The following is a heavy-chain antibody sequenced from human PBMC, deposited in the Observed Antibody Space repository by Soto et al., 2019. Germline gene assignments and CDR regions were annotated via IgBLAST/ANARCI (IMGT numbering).Heavy chain of an antibody. D-gene: IGHD4-4*01. CDR1: GYTFTRYA. V-gene: IGHV1-3*01. CDR2: INAGNGNT. J-gene: IGHJ1*01. CDR3: ASFLHETMTTDININSLGDAILVSVQ. Sequence: AVKPCCKACGYTFTRYAMHWVRQAPGQRIEWMGWINAGNGNTKYSQKFQGRVTITRDTSASTAYMELSSLRSEDTAEYYRASFLHETMTTDININSLGDAILVSVQ.